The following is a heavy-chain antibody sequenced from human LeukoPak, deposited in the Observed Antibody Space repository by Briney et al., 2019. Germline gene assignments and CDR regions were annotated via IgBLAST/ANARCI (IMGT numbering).Heavy chain of an antibody. J-gene: IGHJ4*02. D-gene: IGHD3-22*01. CDR1: GYTFTGYY. CDR3: ARAEFYDSSPSN. Sequence: ASVKVSCKASGYTFTGYYMHWVRQAPGQGLEWMGWINPNSGGTNYAQKFQGRVTMTRDTSISTAYMELSRLRSDDTAVYYCARAEFYDSSPSNWGQGTLVTVSS. V-gene: IGHV1-2*02. CDR2: INPNSGGT.